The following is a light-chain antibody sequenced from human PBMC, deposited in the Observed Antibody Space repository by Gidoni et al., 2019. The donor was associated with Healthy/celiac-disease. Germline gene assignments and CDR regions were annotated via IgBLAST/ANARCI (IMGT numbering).Light chain of an antibody. Sequence: EIVLTQSPGTLSLSPGERATLSCRDSQSVSSSYLAWYQQKPGQAPRLLIYGASSRATGIPDRFRGSGSGTDFTLTISRLEPEDFAVYYCQQYGSSPWMFGQGTKVEIK. CDR2: GAS. CDR1: QSVSSSY. CDR3: QQYGSSPWM. V-gene: IGKV3-20*01. J-gene: IGKJ1*01.